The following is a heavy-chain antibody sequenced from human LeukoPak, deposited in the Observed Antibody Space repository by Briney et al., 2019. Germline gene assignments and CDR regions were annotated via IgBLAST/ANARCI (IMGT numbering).Heavy chain of an antibody. V-gene: IGHV3-23*01. CDR3: AKDPIAAASID. CDR1: GFNFNIYA. D-gene: IGHD6-13*01. Sequence: GGSLRLSCVASGFNFNIYAMSWVRQAPGKGPEWVSSISGGGGSTYYADSVKGRFTISRDNSKNTLSLQMNSLRAEDTAVYHCAKDPIAAASIDWGQGTLVTVSS. J-gene: IGHJ4*02. CDR2: ISGGGGST.